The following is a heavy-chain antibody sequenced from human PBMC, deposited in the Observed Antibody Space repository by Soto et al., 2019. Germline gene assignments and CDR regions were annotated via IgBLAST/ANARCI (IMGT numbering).Heavy chain of an antibody. Sequence: SETLSLTCTVSGGSISSGDYCWSWIRQPPGKGLEWIGYIYYSGSTYYNPSLKSRVTISVDTSKNQFSLKLSSVTAADTAVYYCARVEREYYYDSSGYSYFDYWGQGTLVTVSS. V-gene: IGHV4-30-4*01. D-gene: IGHD3-22*01. J-gene: IGHJ4*02. CDR1: GGSISSGDYC. CDR2: IYYSGST. CDR3: ARVEREYYYDSSGYSYFDY.